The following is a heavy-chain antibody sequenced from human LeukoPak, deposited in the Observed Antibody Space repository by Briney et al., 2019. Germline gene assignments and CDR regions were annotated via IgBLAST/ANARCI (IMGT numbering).Heavy chain of an antibody. D-gene: IGHD3-22*01. CDR2: ISYDGSNK. J-gene: IGHJ4*02. V-gene: IGHV3-30-3*01. CDR3: ARGGDSGYDS. Sequence: GGSLRLSCAASGFTFSSYAMHWVRQAPGKGLEWVAVISYDGSNKYYADSVKGRFTISRDNSKNTLYLQMNSLRAEDTAVYYCARGGDSGYDSWGQGTLVTVSS. CDR1: GFTFSSYA.